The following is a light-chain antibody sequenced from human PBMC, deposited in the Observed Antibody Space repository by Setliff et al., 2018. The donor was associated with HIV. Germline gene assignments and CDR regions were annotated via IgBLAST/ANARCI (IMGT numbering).Light chain of an antibody. CDR1: QTVSSSS. Sequence: EIVLTQSPDTLSLSPGERATLSCRASQTVSSSSLVWFQQKPGQAPRLLIYGASNRATGIPGRFSGSGSGTDFTLTINGLEPEDFAVYYYHQNDDSRRFGQGTKVDIK. CDR3: HQNDDSRR. V-gene: IGKV3-20*01. CDR2: GAS. J-gene: IGKJ1*01.